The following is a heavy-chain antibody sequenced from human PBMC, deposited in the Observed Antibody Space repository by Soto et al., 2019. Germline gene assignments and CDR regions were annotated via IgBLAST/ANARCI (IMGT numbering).Heavy chain of an antibody. J-gene: IGHJ4*02. V-gene: IGHV3-33*01. CDR1: GFTFSSYG. Sequence: QVQLVESGGGVVQPGRSLRLSCAASGFTFSSYGMHWVRQAPGKGLEWVAVIWYDGSNKYYADSVKGRFTISRDNSKNTLYLQMNSLRAEDTAVYYCARDVETGDGYAFWGQGTLVTVSS. CDR3: ARDVETGDGYAF. CDR2: IWYDGSNK. D-gene: IGHD5-12*01.